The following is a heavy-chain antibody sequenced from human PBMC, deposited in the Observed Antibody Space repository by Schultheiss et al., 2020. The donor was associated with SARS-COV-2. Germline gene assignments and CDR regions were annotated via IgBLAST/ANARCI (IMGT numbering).Heavy chain of an antibody. J-gene: IGHJ6*02. CDR1: GFTFGDYA. CDR2: ISGSGGST. CDR3: ARDKVVGALDV. V-gene: IGHV3-23*01. Sequence: GGSLRLSCTASGFTFGDYAMSWFRQAPGKGLEWVSAISGSGGSTYYADSVKGRFTISRDNSKNTLYLQMNSLRAEDTAVYYCARDKVVGALDVWGQGTTVTVSS. D-gene: IGHD1-26*01.